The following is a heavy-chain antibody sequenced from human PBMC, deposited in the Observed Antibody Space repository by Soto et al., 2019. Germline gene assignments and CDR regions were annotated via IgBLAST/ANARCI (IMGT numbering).Heavy chain of an antibody. V-gene: IGHV1-69*01. J-gene: IGHJ5*02. CDR3: ARVPDYYGSGSYSWFDP. Sequence: QVQPVQSGAEVKKPGSSVKVSCKASGGTFSSYAISWVRQAPGQGLEWMGGIIPIFGTANYAQKFQGRVTITADESTSTAYMELSSLRSEDTAVYYCARVPDYYGSGSYSWFDPWGQGTLVTVSS. CDR1: GGTFSSYA. D-gene: IGHD3-10*01. CDR2: IIPIFGTA.